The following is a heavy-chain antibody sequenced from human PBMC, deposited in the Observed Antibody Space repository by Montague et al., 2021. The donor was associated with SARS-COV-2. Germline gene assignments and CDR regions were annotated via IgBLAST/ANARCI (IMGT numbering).Heavy chain of an antibody. J-gene: IGHJ4*02. CDR3: VAGGDSAKAGAY. D-gene: IGHD3-16*01. CDR2: VLHTGTP. CDR1: GGSIANSHKY. V-gene: IGHV4-39*07. Sequence: SETLSLTCTVSGGSIANSHKYWGWVRQPPGKGLEWIGSVLHTGTPYDHPSLTARVTISLDTSKNQFFLKMYSVTAADTATYFCVAGGDSAKAGAYWGQGTLVTVSS.